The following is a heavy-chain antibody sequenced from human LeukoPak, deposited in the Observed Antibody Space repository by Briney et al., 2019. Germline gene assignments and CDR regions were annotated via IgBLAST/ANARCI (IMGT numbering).Heavy chain of an antibody. Sequence: ASVTVSCKASGYTFTSYDINWVRQATGQGLEWMGWMNPNSGNTGYAQKFQGRVTMTRNTSISTAYMELSSLRSEDTAVYYCATDYDYVWGSYRYTRYWGQGTLVTVSS. CDR3: ATDYDYVWGSYRYTRY. CDR2: MNPNSGNT. CDR1: GYTFTSYD. V-gene: IGHV1-8*01. J-gene: IGHJ4*02. D-gene: IGHD3-16*02.